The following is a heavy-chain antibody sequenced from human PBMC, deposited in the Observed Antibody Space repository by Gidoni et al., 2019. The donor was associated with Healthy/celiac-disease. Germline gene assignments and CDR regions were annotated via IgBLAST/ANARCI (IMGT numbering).Heavy chain of an antibody. Sequence: QVQLVESGGGVVQPGRSLRLSCAASGFTSGSYAMPWVRQAPGKGLEWVAVISYDGSNKYYADSVKGRFTSSRDNSKNTLYLQMNSLRAEDTAVYYCARDPGSYYYDSRFDYWGQGTLVTVSS. CDR3: ARDPGSYYYDSRFDY. CDR2: ISYDGSNK. V-gene: IGHV3-30-3*01. CDR1: GFTSGSYA. D-gene: IGHD3-22*01. J-gene: IGHJ4*02.